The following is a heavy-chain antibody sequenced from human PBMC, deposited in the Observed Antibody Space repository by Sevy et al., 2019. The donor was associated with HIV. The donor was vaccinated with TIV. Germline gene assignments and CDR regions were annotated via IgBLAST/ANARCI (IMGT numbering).Heavy chain of an antibody. CDR1: GLPFNIYA. J-gene: IGHJ4*02. CDR3: AKDRGGNYPWVIDY. Sequence: GGSLRLSCIASGLPFNIYAMNWVRQAPGKGLEWVASISGSQDAIYYEDSVKGRFTISRDNSKNTLYLQMDSLRAEDTAVYYCAKDRGGNYPWVIDYWGQGVLVTVSS. V-gene: IGHV3-23*01. CDR2: ISGSQDAI. D-gene: IGHD1-26*01.